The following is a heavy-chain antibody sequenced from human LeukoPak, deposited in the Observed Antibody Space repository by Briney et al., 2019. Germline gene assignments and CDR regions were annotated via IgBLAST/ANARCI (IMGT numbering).Heavy chain of an antibody. CDR3: ARDRTVPTLWFDP. CDR1: GFTFSSYS. D-gene: IGHD4-17*01. Sequence: GGSLRLSCAAFGFTFSSYSMNWVRQAPGKGLEWVSSISSSSSYIYYADSVKGRFTISRDNAKNSLYLQMNSLRAEDTAVYYCARDRTVPTLWFDPWGQGTLVTVSS. V-gene: IGHV3-21*01. CDR2: ISSSSSYI. J-gene: IGHJ5*02.